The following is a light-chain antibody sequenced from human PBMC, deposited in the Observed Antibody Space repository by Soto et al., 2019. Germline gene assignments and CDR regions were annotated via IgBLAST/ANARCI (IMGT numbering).Light chain of an antibody. CDR2: SVS. CDR3: MQTLQIPLT. J-gene: IGKJ5*01. CDR1: QDMNTY. V-gene: IGKV2-28*01. Sequence: TQSPPFLSASVGDRVTISCRASQDMNTYIAWYQQKPGQSPHLLIYSVSNRASGVPDRFSGSGSGSDFTLKISRVEAEDVGLYYCMQTLQIPLTFGQGTRLEIK.